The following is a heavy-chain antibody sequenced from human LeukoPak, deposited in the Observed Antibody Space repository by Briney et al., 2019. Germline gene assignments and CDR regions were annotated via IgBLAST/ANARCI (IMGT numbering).Heavy chain of an antibody. CDR2: VSGTGGGP. V-gene: IGHV3-23*01. J-gene: IGHJ4*02. D-gene: IGHD3-16*02. CDR3: AKSLGELSSSGY. Sequence: GGSLRLSCAASGFTFITYGMSWVRQAPGKGLEWVSGVSGTGGGPYYADSVKGRITISRDNSKNTLFLQMNSLRAEDTAVYYCAKSLGELSSSGYWGQGTLVTVSS. CDR1: GFTFITYG.